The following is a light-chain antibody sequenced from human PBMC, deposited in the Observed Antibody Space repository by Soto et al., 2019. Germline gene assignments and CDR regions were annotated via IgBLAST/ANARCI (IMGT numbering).Light chain of an antibody. Sequence: EIVITQSPATLSVSPGEGATLSCRASQGIGNTLAWYQQKPGQTPRLLIYDTSTRATGIPARFSGSGSGTEFTLTISSLQSEDFAVYYCQQYSNWPPITFGQGTRLEIK. V-gene: IGKV3-15*01. CDR1: QGIGNT. CDR3: QQYSNWPPIT. CDR2: DTS. J-gene: IGKJ5*01.